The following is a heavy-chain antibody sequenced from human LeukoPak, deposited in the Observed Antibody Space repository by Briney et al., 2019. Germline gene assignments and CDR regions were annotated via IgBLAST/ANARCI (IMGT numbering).Heavy chain of an antibody. CDR1: GFTFSSYS. J-gene: IGHJ4*02. V-gene: IGHV3-66*01. D-gene: IGHD3-22*01. CDR3: ARATYYYDSSGYYPHTPYDY. Sequence: GGSLRLSCAASGFTFSSYSMNWVRQAPGKGLEWVSVIYSGGSTYYADSVKGRFTISRDNSKNTLYLQMNSLRAEDTAVYYCARATYYYDSSGYYPHTPYDYWGQGTLVTVSS. CDR2: IYSGGST.